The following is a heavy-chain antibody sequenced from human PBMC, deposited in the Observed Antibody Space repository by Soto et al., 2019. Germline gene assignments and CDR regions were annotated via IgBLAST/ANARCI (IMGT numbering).Heavy chain of an antibody. Sequence: QVQLVQSGAEVKKPAASVTVSCKASGYTFTSYGISWVRQAPGQGLEWMGWINAYNGNKKYAQKHKGRVTMTTDTSTSTAYMELRSLRSDDTAVYYCARDLGQQLFDYWGQGALVTVSS. D-gene: IGHD6-13*01. J-gene: IGHJ4*02. CDR3: ARDLGQQLFDY. CDR2: INAYNGNK. CDR1: GYTFTSYG. V-gene: IGHV1-18*01.